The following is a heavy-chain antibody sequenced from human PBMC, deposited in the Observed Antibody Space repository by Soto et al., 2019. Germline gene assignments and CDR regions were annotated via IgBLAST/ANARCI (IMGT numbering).Heavy chain of an antibody. CDR3: ASLSYGQLRYFDN. J-gene: IGHJ4*02. D-gene: IGHD1-1*01. V-gene: IGHV3-7*01. Sequence: PGGSLRLSCAASGFTFSSYWMSWVRQAPGKGLEWVSNIKQDGSDKNYADPVKGRFIISRDNVDNSMYLQMNSLRAEDTAVYYCASLSYGQLRYFDNWGQGTLVTVSS. CDR1: GFTFSSYW. CDR2: IKQDGSDK.